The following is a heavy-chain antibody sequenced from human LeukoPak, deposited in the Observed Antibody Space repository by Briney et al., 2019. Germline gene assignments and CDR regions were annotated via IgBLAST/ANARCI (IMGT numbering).Heavy chain of an antibody. CDR3: ARSAQQLVNNWFEP. CDR2: IYYSGST. Sequence: SETLSLTCAVSGGSISSTNYYWGWIRQPPGKGLEWIATIYYSGSTYYNPSLKSRVTISIDTSKNQFSLKLSSVTAADTAVYYCARSAQQLVNNWFEPWGQGTLVTVSS. J-gene: IGHJ5*02. CDR1: GGSISSTNYY. D-gene: IGHD6-13*01. V-gene: IGHV4-39*07.